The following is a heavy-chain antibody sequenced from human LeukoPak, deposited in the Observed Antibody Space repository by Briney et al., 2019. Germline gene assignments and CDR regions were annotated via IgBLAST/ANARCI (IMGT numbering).Heavy chain of an antibody. CDR2: ISWDGGIT. D-gene: IGHD5-12*01. Sequence: GGSLRLSCAASGFTFHHYSMPWVRQPPGKGLEWVSLISWDGGITYYADSVRGRFTISRDNSKNSLSLEMNSLRTEDTALYYCAKDSNTGGYSFGSWGQGTLVTVSS. CDR1: GFTFHHYS. CDR3: AKDSNTGGYSFGS. J-gene: IGHJ4*02. V-gene: IGHV3-43*01.